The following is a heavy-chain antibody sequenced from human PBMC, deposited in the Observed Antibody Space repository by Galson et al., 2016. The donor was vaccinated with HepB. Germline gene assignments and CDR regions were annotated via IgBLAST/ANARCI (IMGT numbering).Heavy chain of an antibody. CDR1: GFIFDDYA. V-gene: IGHV3-43D*03. Sequence: SLRLSCAASGFIFDDYAMHWVRQAPGKGLEWVSLISWDGGSTYYADSVKGRFTISRDNSKNSLYLQMNSLRAEDTALYYCTKDMRNWNYGLKRTDFFFDYWGQGTLVTVSS. CDR2: ISWDGGST. J-gene: IGHJ4*02. CDR3: TKDMRNWNYGLKRTDFFFDY. D-gene: IGHD1-7*01.